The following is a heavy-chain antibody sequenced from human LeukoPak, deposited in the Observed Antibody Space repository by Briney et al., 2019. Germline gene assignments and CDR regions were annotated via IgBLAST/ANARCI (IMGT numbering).Heavy chain of an antibody. Sequence: GGSLRLSCAASGFTFSSYGMHWVRQAPGKGLEWVAFIRYDGSNKYYADSVKGRFTISRDNSKNTLYLQMNSLRAEDTAVYYCAILTGYPDPAFDYWGQGTLVTVSS. J-gene: IGHJ4*02. CDR2: IRYDGSNK. V-gene: IGHV3-30*02. CDR1: GFTFSSYG. D-gene: IGHD3-9*01. CDR3: AILTGYPDPAFDY.